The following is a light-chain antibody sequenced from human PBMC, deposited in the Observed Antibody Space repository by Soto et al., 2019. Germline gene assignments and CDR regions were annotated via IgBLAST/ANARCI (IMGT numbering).Light chain of an antibody. CDR2: SAS. J-gene: IGKJ1*01. V-gene: IGKV3-20*01. CDR3: QQYGSSGT. CDR1: QSVSANY. Sequence: IVLTQSPGTLSLSPGERATLSCRAAQSVSANYLAWYQQKPGQAPRLLIYSASSTATGTPDRFSGSGSGTDFTLTISRMEPEDFAVYYCQQYGSSGTFGQGTKVDI.